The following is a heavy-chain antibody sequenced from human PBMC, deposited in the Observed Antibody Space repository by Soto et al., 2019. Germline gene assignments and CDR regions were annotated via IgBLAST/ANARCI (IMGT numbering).Heavy chain of an antibody. Sequence: SVKVSCKASGGTFSTYAISWVRQAPGQGLEWMGGIIPIYGTANYAQKFQGRLTMTADESTSTVYMELSSLRSDDTAVYYCASQDGHDAFDIWGQGTMVTVSS. CDR3: ASQDGHDAFDI. V-gene: IGHV1-69*13. CDR2: IIPIYGTA. CDR1: GGTFSTYA. J-gene: IGHJ3*02.